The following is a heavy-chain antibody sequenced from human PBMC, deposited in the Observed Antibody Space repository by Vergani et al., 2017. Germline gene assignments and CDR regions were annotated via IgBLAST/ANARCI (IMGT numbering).Heavy chain of an antibody. CDR1: GYTFTSYA. V-gene: IGHV1-3*01. D-gene: IGHD3-10*01. CDR3: ARVRWFGELLPFDY. Sequence: QVQLVQSGAEVKKPGASVKVSCKASGYTFTSYAMHWVRQAPGQRLEWMGWINAGNGNTKYSRKFQGRVTITRDTSASTAYMELSSLRSEDTAVYYCARVRWFGELLPFDYCGQGTLVTVSS. CDR2: INAGNGNT. J-gene: IGHJ4*02.